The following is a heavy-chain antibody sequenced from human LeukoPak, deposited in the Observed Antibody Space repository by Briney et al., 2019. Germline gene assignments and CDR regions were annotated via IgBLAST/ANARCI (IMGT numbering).Heavy chain of an antibody. CDR1: GGPISNYY. J-gene: IGHJ5*02. Sequence: SETLSLTCIVAGGPISNYYWSWIRQPAGKGLEGIGRNYTSGSTNYNPSPKGRVTMSIDTSRTQVSLKVKSVAAADTAVYYCASDSGYPTSSFDPWGQGTLVTVSS. CDR3: ASDSGYPTSSFDP. D-gene: IGHD3-22*01. V-gene: IGHV4-4*07. CDR2: NYTSGST.